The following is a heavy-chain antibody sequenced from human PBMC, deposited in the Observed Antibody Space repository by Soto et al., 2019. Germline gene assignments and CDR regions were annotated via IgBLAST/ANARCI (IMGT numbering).Heavy chain of an antibody. CDR1: GYTFTSYA. Sequence: ASVKVSCKASGYTFTSYAIHWVRQAPGQRLEWMGWINAGNGKTKFSQKFQGRLTITKDTSASTAYMELSSLRSEDTAVYYCARGVRVFDYLSTQGYWGQGTLVTVSS. J-gene: IGHJ4*02. V-gene: IGHV1-3*01. D-gene: IGHD3-9*01. CDR2: INAGNGKT. CDR3: ARGVRVFDYLSTQGY.